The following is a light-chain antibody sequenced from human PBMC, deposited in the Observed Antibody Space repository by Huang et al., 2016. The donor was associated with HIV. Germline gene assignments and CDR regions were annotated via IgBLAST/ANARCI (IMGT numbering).Light chain of an antibody. V-gene: IGKV3D-15*01. J-gene: IGKJ4*01. CDR2: ETS. CDR3: QQYDKWPPGLT. CDR1: QNVRNN. Sequence: EIMMTQSPATLSVSPGGRATLSCRASQNVRNNLACYQQKTGQAPRLLIYETSTRASGIPARFSGSGSATDFTLTISGLQSEDFAIYYCQQYDKWPPGLTFGGGTKVEI.